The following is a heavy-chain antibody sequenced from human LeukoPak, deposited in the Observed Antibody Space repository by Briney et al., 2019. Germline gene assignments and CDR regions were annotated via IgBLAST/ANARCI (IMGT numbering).Heavy chain of an antibody. CDR3: AKEGFGWYYYDN. V-gene: IGHV3-30*18. D-gene: IGHD2-15*01. Sequence: GGSLRLSCAASGXTFSNYGMHWVRQAPGKGLEWVGVILNDGSNKNYADSVKGRFTISRDNSKNTLYLQMNSLRAEDTALYYCAKEGFGWYYYDNWGQGTLVTVSS. CDR1: GXTFSNYG. J-gene: IGHJ4*02. CDR2: ILNDGSNK.